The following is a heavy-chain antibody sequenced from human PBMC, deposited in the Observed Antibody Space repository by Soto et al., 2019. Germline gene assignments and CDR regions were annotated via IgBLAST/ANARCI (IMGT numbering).Heavy chain of an antibody. J-gene: IGHJ6*02. D-gene: IGHD3-3*01. CDR2: IIPIFGTA. Sequence: GASVKVSWKASGGTFSSYAISWVRQAPGQGLEWMGGIIPIFGTANYAQKFQGRVTITADESTSTAYMELSSLRSEDTAVYYCARGLGVETIFGVVINYYYYGMDVWGQGTTVTVSS. CDR3: ARGLGVETIFGVVINYYYYGMDV. V-gene: IGHV1-69*13. CDR1: GGTFSSYA.